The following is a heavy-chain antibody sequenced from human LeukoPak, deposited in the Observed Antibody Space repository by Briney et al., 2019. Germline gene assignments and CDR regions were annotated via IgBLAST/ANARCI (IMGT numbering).Heavy chain of an antibody. V-gene: IGHV4-34*01. D-gene: IGHD3-16*01. CDR2: INHSGST. CDR3: ARGRLTPPIYYMDV. J-gene: IGHJ6*03. CDR1: GGSFSGYY. Sequence: SETLSLTCAVYGGSFSGYYWSWILQPPGKGLEWIGEINHSGSTIHSPSLKSRITISVDTSRNQFSLKLSSVTAADTAVYYCARGRLTPPIYYMDVWGKGTTVTVSS.